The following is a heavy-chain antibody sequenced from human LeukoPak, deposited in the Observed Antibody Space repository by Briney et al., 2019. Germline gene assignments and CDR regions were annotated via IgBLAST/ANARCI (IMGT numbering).Heavy chain of an antibody. CDR2: ISSSGSTI. J-gene: IGHJ5*02. CDR1: GFPFSSYA. CDR3: ARAPYSSSWYWFDP. D-gene: IGHD6-13*01. V-gene: IGHV3-48*04. Sequence: GGSLRLSCAASGFPFSSYAMSWVRQAPGKGLEWVSYISSSGSTIYYADSVKGRFTISRDNAKNSLYLQMNSLRAEDTAVYYCARAPYSSSWYWFDPWGQGTLVTVSS.